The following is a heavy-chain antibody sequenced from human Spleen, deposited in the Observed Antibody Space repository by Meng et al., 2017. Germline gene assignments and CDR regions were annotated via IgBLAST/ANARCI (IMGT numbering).Heavy chain of an antibody. V-gene: IGHV4-34*01. CDR3: ARGPTTMAHDFDY. Sequence: QVQPQQWGAGLLKPSETLSLTCAVYGGTISGYYWTWIRQPPGKGLEWIGEINHSGSTNYNPSLESRATISVDTSQNNLSLKLSSVTAADSAVYYCARGPTTMAHDFDYWGQGTLVTVFS. CDR1: GGTISGYY. CDR2: INHSGST. D-gene: IGHD4-11*01. J-gene: IGHJ4*02.